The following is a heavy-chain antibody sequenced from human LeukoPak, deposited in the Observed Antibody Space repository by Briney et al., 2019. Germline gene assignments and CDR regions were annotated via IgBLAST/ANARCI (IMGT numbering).Heavy chain of an antibody. CDR3: ARGAPQPYDY. V-gene: IGHV4-59*05. CDR2: IYYSGST. J-gene: IGHJ4*02. Sequence: SETLSLTCTVSGGSINDFYWTWIRQPPGKGLEWIGSIYYSGSTYYNPSLKSRVTISVDTSKNQFSLKLSSVTAADTAVYYCARGAPQPYDYWGQGTLVTVSS. CDR1: GGSINDFY. D-gene: IGHD1-26*01.